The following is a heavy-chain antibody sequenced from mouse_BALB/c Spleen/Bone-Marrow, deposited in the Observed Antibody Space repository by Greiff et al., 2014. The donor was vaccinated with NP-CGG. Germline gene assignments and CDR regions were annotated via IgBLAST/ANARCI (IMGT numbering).Heavy chain of an antibody. V-gene: IGHV14-3*02. CDR2: IDPENDNI. Sequence: EVKLMESGAELVKPGASVKLSCTASGFNIKDTYIHWVKRRPEQGLEWIGRIDPENDNIKYDPKFQVKATITADTSSNTAYLQLSSLTSEDTAVYYCTRRGFDFWGQGTTLTVSS. J-gene: IGHJ2*01. CDR3: TRRGFDF. CDR1: GFNIKDTY.